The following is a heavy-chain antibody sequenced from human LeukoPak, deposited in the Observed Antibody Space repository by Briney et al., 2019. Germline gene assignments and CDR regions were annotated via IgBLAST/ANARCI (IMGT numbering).Heavy chain of an antibody. D-gene: IGHD6-6*01. Sequence: GASVKVSCKASGYTFTGYYMHWVRQAPGQGLEWMGWINPNSGGTNYAQKFQGRVTMTRDTSISTAYMELSRLRSDDTAVYYCARGAEYSSPNDAFDIWGQGTMVTVSS. CDR2: INPNSGGT. J-gene: IGHJ3*02. CDR3: ARGAEYSSPNDAFDI. V-gene: IGHV1-2*02. CDR1: GYTFTGYY.